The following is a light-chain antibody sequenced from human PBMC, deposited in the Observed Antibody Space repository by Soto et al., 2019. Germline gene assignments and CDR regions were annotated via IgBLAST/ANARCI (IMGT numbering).Light chain of an antibody. V-gene: IGKV3-20*01. CDR2: GAS. CDR1: QSVSSSY. CDR3: QQYGGSPPIT. J-gene: IGKJ5*01. Sequence: EIVLTQCPCTLSLSPGERATLSCRASQSVSSSYLAWYQQRPGQAPRLLIYGASSRAPGIPDRFSGSGSGTDFTLTISRLEPEDFAVYYCQQYGGSPPITFGQGTRLEIK.